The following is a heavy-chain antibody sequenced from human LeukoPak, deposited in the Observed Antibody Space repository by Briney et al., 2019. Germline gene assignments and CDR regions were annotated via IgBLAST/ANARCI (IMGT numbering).Heavy chain of an antibody. J-gene: IGHJ4*02. CDR2: IRYDGNNK. CDR3: AKDHHSSWIDY. D-gene: IGHD6-13*01. Sequence: GGSLRLSCAASGFTFSSYGMHSVRQAPGKGLEWVTFIRYDGNNKYYADTVKGRFTIFRDNSKNTLYLQMNSLRAEDTAVYYCAKDHHSSWIDYWGQGTLVTVSS. V-gene: IGHV3-30*02. CDR1: GFTFSSYG.